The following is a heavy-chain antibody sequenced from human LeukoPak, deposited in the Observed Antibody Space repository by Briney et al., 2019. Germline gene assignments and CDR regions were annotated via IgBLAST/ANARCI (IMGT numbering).Heavy chain of an antibody. J-gene: IGHJ4*02. CDR1: GFTISSYW. Sequence: GGSLRLSCAASGFTISSYWMHWVRQAPGKGLVWVSRINTDGSSTTYADSVKGRFTISRDNVKNTLYLQMNSLSAEDTAVYYCARGYSSSYRIDYWGQGTLVTVSS. CDR2: INTDGSST. CDR3: ARGYSSSYRIDY. V-gene: IGHV3-74*01. D-gene: IGHD6-6*01.